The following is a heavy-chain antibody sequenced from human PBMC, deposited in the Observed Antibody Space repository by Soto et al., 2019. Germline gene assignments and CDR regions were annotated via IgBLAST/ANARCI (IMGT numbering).Heavy chain of an antibody. CDR1: GFTFSDYY. CDR2: ISSSGSNI. V-gene: IGHV3-11*01. J-gene: IGHJ4*02. D-gene: IGHD5-18*01. CDR3: ARVQYRYSYDDY. Sequence: PGGSLSLSCAASGFTFSDYYMSWIRQAPGKGLEWVSYISSSGSNIYYADSVKGRFTISRDNAKNSLYLQMNSLRAEDTAVYYCARVQYRYSYDDYWGQGSLVTVSS.